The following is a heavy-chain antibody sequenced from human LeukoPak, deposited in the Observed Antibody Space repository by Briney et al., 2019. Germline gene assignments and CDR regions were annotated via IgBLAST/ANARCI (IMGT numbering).Heavy chain of an antibody. CDR2: IYYSGST. D-gene: IGHD3-9*01. Sequence: SETLSLTCTVSGGSISSYYWSWIRQPPGKGLEWIGYIYYSGSTNYNPSLKSRVTISVDTSKNQFSLKLSSVTAADTAVYYCAGSILTGYPNFDYWGQGTLVTVSS. V-gene: IGHV4-59*01. J-gene: IGHJ4*02. CDR3: AGSILTGYPNFDY. CDR1: GGSISSYY.